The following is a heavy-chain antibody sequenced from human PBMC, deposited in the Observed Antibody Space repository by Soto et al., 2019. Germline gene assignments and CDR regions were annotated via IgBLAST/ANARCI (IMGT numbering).Heavy chain of an antibody. Sequence: SGGSLRLSCAASGFTFSSYAMSWVRQAPGKGLEWVSAISGSGGSTYYADSVKGRFTISRDNSKNTLYLQMNSLRAEDTAVYYCAKASSLYVYDSSGYNTFDPWGQGTLVTVSS. CDR2: ISGSGGST. CDR1: GFTFSSYA. D-gene: IGHD3-22*01. J-gene: IGHJ5*02. CDR3: AKASSLYVYDSSGYNTFDP. V-gene: IGHV3-23*01.